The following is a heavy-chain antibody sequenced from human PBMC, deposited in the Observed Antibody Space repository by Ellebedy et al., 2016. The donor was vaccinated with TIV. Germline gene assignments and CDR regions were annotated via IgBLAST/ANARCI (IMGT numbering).Heavy chain of an antibody. V-gene: IGHV3-7*02. CDR1: GFTFSSYW. CDR2: IRQDGNIL. D-gene: IGHD6-19*01. Sequence: GESLKISCAASGFTFSSYWMTWVRQAPGKGLEWVANIRQDGNILYYVDSVKGRFTISRDNAKNSLYLQMNSLRAEDTAVYYCAKAIAVAGYWYFDLWGRGTLVTVSS. CDR3: AKAIAVAGYWYFDL. J-gene: IGHJ2*01.